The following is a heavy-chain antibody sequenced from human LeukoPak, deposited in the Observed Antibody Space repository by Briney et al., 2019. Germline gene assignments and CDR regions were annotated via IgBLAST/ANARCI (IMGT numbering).Heavy chain of an antibody. D-gene: IGHD3-22*01. CDR1: GFTFSSYS. Sequence: GGSLRLSCAASGFTFSSYSMNWVRQAPGKGLEWVSSISSSSSYIYYADSVMGRFTISRDNAKNSLYLQMNSLRAEDTAVYYCARPTRYYDSSGYYDAFDIWGQGTMVTVSS. J-gene: IGHJ3*02. V-gene: IGHV3-21*01. CDR2: ISSSSSYI. CDR3: ARPTRYYDSSGYYDAFDI.